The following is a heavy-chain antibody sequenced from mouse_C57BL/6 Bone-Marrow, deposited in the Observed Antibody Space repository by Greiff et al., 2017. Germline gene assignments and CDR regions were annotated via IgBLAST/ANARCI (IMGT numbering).Heavy chain of an antibody. CDR2: ISNLAYSN. J-gene: IGHJ4*01. V-gene: IGHV5-15*01. Sequence: EVQVVESGGGLVQPGGSLKLSCAASGFTFSDYGMAWVRQAPKKGPEWVAFISNLAYSNYNADTVTGRFTISIENAKNTLYLEMSSLRAEDTAMYNCARHPNFFVYYAMDYWGQGTSVTVSS. CDR3: ARHPNFFVYYAMDY. CDR1: GFTFSDYG.